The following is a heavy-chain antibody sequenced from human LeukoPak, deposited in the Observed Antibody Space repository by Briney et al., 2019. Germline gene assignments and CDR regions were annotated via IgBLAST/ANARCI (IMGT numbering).Heavy chain of an antibody. V-gene: IGHV4-39*07. CDR2: IYYSGST. J-gene: IGHJ4*02. CDR1: GGSVISSSYY. D-gene: IGHD4-17*01. Sequence: SETLSLTCTVSGGSVISSSYYWGWIRQPPGKGLEWIGSIYYSGSTNYNPSLKSRVTISINTSKNQFSLRLSSVTAADTAVYYCARGSDFGDYWGQGTLVTVSS. CDR3: ARGSDFGDY.